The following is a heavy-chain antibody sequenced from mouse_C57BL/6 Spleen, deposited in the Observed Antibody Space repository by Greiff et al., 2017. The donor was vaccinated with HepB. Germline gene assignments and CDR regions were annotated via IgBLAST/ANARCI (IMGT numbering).Heavy chain of an antibody. CDR2: IRLKSDNYAT. D-gene: IGHD1-1*01. Sequence: EVKLEESGGGLVQPGGSMKLSCVASGFTFSNYWMNWVRQSPEKGLEWVAQIRLKSDNYATHYAESVKGRFTISRDDSKSSVYLQMNNLRAEDTGIYYCTGGVGHYFDYWGQGTTLTVSS. CDR1: GFTFSNYW. CDR3: TGGVGHYFDY. V-gene: IGHV6-3*01. J-gene: IGHJ2*01.